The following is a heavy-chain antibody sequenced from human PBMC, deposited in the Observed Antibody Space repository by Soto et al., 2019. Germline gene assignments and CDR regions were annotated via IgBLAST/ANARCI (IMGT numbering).Heavy chain of an antibody. CDR3: AREEVAIYSGYDLGFDY. CDR2: IIPIFGTA. V-gene: IGHV1-69*13. Sequence: GASVKVSCKASGGTFSSYAISWVRQAPGQGLEWMGGIIPIFGTANYAQKFQGRVTITADESTSTAYMELSSLRSEDTAVYYCAREEVAIYSGYDLGFDYWGQGTLVTISS. CDR1: GGTFSSYA. J-gene: IGHJ4*02. D-gene: IGHD5-12*01.